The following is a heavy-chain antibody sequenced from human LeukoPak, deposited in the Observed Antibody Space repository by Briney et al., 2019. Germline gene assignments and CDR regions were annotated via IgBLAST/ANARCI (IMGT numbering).Heavy chain of an antibody. J-gene: IGHJ4*02. D-gene: IGHD5-18*01. Sequence: PSETLSLTCTVSGVSINSYYWNWIRQPPGKGLETIAYIAHTGDTNYNPSLRSRATISMDASKNQFSLKLNSVTAANTAVYYCARTARIFDFWGQGIQVTVSS. CDR2: IAHTGDT. CDR3: ARTARIFDF. CDR1: GVSINSYY. V-gene: IGHV4-4*09.